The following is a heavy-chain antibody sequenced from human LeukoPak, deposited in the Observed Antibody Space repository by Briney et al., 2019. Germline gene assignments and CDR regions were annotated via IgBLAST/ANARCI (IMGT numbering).Heavy chain of an antibody. V-gene: IGHV3-30-3*01. D-gene: IGHD6-19*01. J-gene: IGHJ4*02. CDR2: ISYDGNNI. CDR3: ARDKQWLYCFDQ. Sequence: GGSLRLSCGASGFSFSDYAMHWVRQAPAKGLEWVAVISYDGNNIHYADSVKGRFTISRDNSKNTPYLQMNSLRAEDTAVYYCARDKQWLYCFDQWGQGTPVTVSS. CDR1: GFSFSDYA.